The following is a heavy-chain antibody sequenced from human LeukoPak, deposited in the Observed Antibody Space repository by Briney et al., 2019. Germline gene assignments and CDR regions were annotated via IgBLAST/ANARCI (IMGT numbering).Heavy chain of an antibody. V-gene: IGHV3-23*01. Sequence: GGSLRLSYAASEFTFSKYGMRWVRQAPGKGLEWVSSISGSGGNSQYADSVQGRFAISRDNSKNTLYLQMNSLRVEDTAVYFCARDPNGDYIGAFDMWGRGTMVSVSS. CDR1: EFTFSKYG. CDR2: ISGSGGNS. J-gene: IGHJ3*02. D-gene: IGHD4-17*01. CDR3: ARDPNGDYIGAFDM.